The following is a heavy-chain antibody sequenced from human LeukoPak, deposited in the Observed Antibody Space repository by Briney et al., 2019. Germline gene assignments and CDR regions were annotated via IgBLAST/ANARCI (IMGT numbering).Heavy chain of an antibody. CDR1: GFTFSSYE. D-gene: IGHD2-15*01. V-gene: IGHV3-48*01. CDR3: ARDHPPDIVVVVAARTPWFDP. Sequence: PGGSLRLSCAASGFTFSSYEMNWVRQASGKGLEWVSYISSSSSTIYYADSVKGRFTISRDNAKNSLYLQMNSLRAEDTAVYYCARDHPPDIVVVVAARTPWFDPWGQGTLVTVSS. CDR2: ISSSSSTI. J-gene: IGHJ5*02.